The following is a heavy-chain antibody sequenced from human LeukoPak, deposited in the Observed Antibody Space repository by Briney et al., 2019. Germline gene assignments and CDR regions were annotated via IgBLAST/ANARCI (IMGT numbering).Heavy chain of an antibody. CDR1: GFTFSTYA. V-gene: IGHV3-23*01. CDR2: IGGSGVST. D-gene: IGHD7-27*01. CDR3: ARDPALGKFDY. J-gene: IGHJ4*02. Sequence: GGSLRLSCAASGFTFSTYAMSWVRQAPGKGLEWVSSIGGSGVSTYYADSVKGRFTISRDNSKNTLSLQMSSLRAEDTAVYYCARDPALGKFDYWGQGTLVTVSS.